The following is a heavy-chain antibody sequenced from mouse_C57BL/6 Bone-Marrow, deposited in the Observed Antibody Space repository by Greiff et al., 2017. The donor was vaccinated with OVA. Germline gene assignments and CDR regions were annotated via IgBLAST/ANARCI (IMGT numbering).Heavy chain of an antibody. J-gene: IGHJ2*01. CDR2: ISGGGSYT. CDR3: ARVHSNYFDY. D-gene: IGHD2-5*01. Sequence: EVQLVESGGGLVKPGGSLKLSCAASGFTFSSYAMSWVRQTPEKRLEWVATISGGGSYTYYPDNVKGRFTISRDNAKNNLYLQMSHLKSEDTAMYYCARVHSNYFDYWGQGTTLTVYS. V-gene: IGHV5-4*01. CDR1: GFTFSSYA.